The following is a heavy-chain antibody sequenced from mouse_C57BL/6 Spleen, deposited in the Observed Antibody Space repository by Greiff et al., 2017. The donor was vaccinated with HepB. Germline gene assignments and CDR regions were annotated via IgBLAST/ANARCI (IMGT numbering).Heavy chain of an antibody. V-gene: IGHV1-80*01. CDR3: ASRQFISTGGWYFDV. J-gene: IGHJ1*03. D-gene: IGHD1-1*01. Sequence: VQLQQSGAELVKPGASVKISCKASGYAFSSYWMNWVKQRPGKGLEWIGQIYPGDGDTNYNGKFKGKATLTADKSSSTAYMQLSSLTSEDSAVYFCASRQFISTGGWYFDVWGTGTTVTVSS. CDR2: IYPGDGDT. CDR1: GYAFSSYW.